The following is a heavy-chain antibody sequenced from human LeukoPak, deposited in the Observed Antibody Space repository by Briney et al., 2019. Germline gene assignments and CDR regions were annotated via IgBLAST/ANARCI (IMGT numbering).Heavy chain of an antibody. CDR2: INHSGST. J-gene: IGHJ6*03. CDR3: ARGYCSGGSCYWSRYYYMDV. CDR1: GGSFSGYY. V-gene: IGHV4-34*01. Sequence: SETLSLTCAVYGGSFSGYYWCWIRQPPGKGLEWIGEINHSGSTNYNPSLKSRVTISVDTSKNQFSLKLSSVTAADTAVYYCARGYCSGGSCYWSRYYYMDVWGKGTTVTVSS. D-gene: IGHD2-15*01.